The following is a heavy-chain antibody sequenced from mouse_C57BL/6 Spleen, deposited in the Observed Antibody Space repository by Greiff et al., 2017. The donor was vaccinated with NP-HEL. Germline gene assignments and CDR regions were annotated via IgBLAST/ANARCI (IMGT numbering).Heavy chain of an antibody. V-gene: IGHV1-82*01. CDR3: ARSWDGSWFAY. CDR2: IYPGDGDT. CDR1: GYAFSSSW. D-gene: IGHD4-1*01. J-gene: IGHJ3*01. Sequence: QVQLKQSGPELVKPGASVKISCKASGYAFSSSWMNWVKQRPGKGLEWIGRIYPGDGDTNYNGKFKGKATLTADKSSSTAYMQLSSLTSEDSAVYFCARSWDGSWFAYWGQGTLVTVSA.